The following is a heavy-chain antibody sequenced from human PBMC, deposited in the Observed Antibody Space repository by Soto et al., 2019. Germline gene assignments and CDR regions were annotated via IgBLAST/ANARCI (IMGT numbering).Heavy chain of an antibody. V-gene: IGHV3-15*01. D-gene: IGHD1-26*01. CDR3: STRGGSYRPACDYYYYGMDV. CDR2: IKGKTDGGTP. CDR1: GFTFTNAW. Sequence: EVQLVESGGGLGKPGGSLRLACAASGFTFTNAWMTWVRQAPGNWLEWVGRIKGKTDGGTPDYVAPVKGRFTISRDASKNTLSLEMHSLNTEDTAGSYCSTRGGSYRPACDYYYYGMDVWGQGTTVTVSS. J-gene: IGHJ6*02.